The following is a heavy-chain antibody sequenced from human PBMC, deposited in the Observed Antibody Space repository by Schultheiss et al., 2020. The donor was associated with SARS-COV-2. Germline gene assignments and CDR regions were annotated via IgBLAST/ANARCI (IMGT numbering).Heavy chain of an antibody. D-gene: IGHD6-19*01. J-gene: IGHJ4*02. V-gene: IGHV3-30*03. CDR2: ISYDGSDK. CDR3: ARGSSGWLDY. Sequence: GGSLRLSCAASGFTFSSYGMYWVRQAPGKGLEWVAVISYDGSDKYYADSVKGRFTISRDNSKNTLYLQMNSLRAEDTAVYYCARGSSGWLDYWGQGTLVTVSS. CDR1: GFTFSSYG.